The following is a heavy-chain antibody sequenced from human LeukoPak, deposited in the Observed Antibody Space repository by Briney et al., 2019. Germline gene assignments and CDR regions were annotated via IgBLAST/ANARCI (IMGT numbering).Heavy chain of an antibody. J-gene: IGHJ4*02. CDR3: AREEFGVVTDLDY. D-gene: IGHD3-3*01. Sequence: RINTDGSSTSYADSVKGRFTISRDNAKNTLYLQMNSLRAEDTAVYYCAREEFGVVTDLDYWGQGTLVTVSS. CDR2: INTDGSST. V-gene: IGHV3-74*01.